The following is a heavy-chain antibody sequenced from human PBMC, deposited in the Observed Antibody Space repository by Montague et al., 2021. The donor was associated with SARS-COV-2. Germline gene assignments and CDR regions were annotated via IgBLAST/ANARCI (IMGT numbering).Heavy chain of an antibody. V-gene: IGHV3-30*18. CDR3: AKDATIFWFERGRGTFDY. Sequence: SRSLSLSASGFTFNNFGMHWVRQAPGQGLEWVAVISYEGSIQYYADSVKGRFTISRDWSKSTLYLQMSSLRAEDTAVYYCAKDATIFWFERGRGTFDYWGRGTLVAVSP. D-gene: IGHD3-10*01. J-gene: IGHJ4*02. CDR1: GFTFNNFG. CDR2: ISYEGSIQ.